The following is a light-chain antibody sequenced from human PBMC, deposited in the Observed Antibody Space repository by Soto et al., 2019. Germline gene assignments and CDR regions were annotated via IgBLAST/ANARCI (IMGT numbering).Light chain of an antibody. CDR1: QSVGSS. CDR3: QQYSNRYT. CDR2: GAS. V-gene: IGKV3D-15*01. Sequence: EIVMTQSPATLSVSPGERATLSCRASQSVGSSLAWYQHKPGQAPRLLIYGASIRATGIPGRFSGSASGTEFILTISSLQSEDFAAYYCQQYSNRYTFGQGTKLEIK. J-gene: IGKJ2*01.